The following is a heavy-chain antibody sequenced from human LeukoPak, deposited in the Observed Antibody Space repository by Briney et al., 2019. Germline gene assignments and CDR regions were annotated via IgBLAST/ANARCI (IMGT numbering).Heavy chain of an antibody. CDR2: ISGSGGST. CDR3: AKESPVGATIYPDQNY. Sequence: GGSLRLSCAASGFTLSSYAMSWVRQAPGKGLEWVSAISGSGGSTYYADSVKGRFTISRDNSKNTLYLQMNSLRAEDTAVYYCAKESPVGATIYPDQNYWGQGTLVTVSS. J-gene: IGHJ4*02. V-gene: IGHV3-23*01. D-gene: IGHD1-26*01. CDR1: GFTLSSYA.